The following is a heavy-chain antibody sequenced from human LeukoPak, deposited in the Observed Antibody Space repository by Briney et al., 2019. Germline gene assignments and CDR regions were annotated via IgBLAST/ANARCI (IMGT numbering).Heavy chain of an antibody. V-gene: IGHV3-66*01. CDR1: GFTVSSNY. D-gene: IGHD2-15*01. J-gene: IGHJ1*01. CDR3: ARDPPYCSGGSCQVNGYFQH. CDR2: IYSGGST. Sequence: GGSLRLSCAASGFTVSSNYMSWVRQAPGKGLEWVPVIYSGGSTYYADSVKGRFTISRDNSKNTLYLQMNSLRAEDTAVYYCARDPPYCSGGSCQVNGYFQHWGQGTLVTVSS.